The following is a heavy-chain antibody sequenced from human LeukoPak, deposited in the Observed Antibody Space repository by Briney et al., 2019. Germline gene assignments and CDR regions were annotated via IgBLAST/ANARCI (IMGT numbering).Heavy chain of an antibody. CDR2: ISSSSSYI. Sequence: GGSLRLSCAASGFTFSSYSMNWVRQAPGKGLEWVSSISSSSSYIYYADSVKGRFTISRDNAKNSLYLQMNSLRAEDTAVYYCARVSVGYYYYYYGMDVWGQGTTVTVSS. CDR1: GFTFSSYS. J-gene: IGHJ6*02. CDR3: ARVSVGYYYYYYGMDV. V-gene: IGHV3-21*01. D-gene: IGHD3-10*01.